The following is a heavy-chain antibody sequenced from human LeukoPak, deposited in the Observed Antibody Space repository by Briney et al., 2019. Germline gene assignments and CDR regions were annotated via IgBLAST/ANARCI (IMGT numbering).Heavy chain of an antibody. CDR2: IYYSGST. Sequence: SETLSLTCTVSGGSVSSGSYYWSWIRQPPGKGLEWIGYIYYSGSTNYNPSLKSRVTISVDTSKNQFSLKLSSVTAADTAVYYCARYSADRYCSSTSCYIRSSSSLDYWGQGTLVTVSS. V-gene: IGHV4-61*01. CDR1: GGSVSSGSYY. D-gene: IGHD2-2*02. CDR3: ARYSADRYCSSTSCYIRSSSSLDY. J-gene: IGHJ4*02.